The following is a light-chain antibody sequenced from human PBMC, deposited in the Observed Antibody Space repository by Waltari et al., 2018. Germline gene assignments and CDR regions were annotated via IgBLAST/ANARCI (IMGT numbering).Light chain of an antibody. Sequence: TVVTQEPSLSVSPGGTVTLTCGLSSGSVSTSNYPSWYQQTPGQAPRMLIYSTNTRPSWVPDRFSGSILGNKAALTITGAQADDESDYYCTLYMGSGISVFGGGTRLTVL. V-gene: IGLV8-61*01. J-gene: IGLJ2*01. CDR3: TLYMGSGISV. CDR2: STN. CDR1: SGSVSTSNY.